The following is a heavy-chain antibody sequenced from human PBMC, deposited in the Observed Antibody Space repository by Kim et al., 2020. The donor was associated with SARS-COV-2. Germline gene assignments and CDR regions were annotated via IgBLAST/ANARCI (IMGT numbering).Heavy chain of an antibody. V-gene: IGHV3-11*05. CDR3: ARGKDCNYAY. Sequence: GGSLRLSCAASGFIFSDYYMSWIRQAPGKGLEWVSFISDSSSYTNYADSVKGRFTISRDNAKNSLYLQMNSLRVEDTAVYYCARGKDCNYAYWGQGTLVTVSS. D-gene: IGHD1-7*01. CDR1: GFIFSDYY. CDR2: ISDSSSYT. J-gene: IGHJ4*02.